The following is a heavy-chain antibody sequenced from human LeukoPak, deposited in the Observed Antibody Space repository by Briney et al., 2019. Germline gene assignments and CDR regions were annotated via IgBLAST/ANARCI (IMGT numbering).Heavy chain of an antibody. Sequence: GGSLRLSCAASGFTFGSYNMNWVRQAPGKGLEWVSSISSSSTYIYYADSVKGRFTISRDNAKKSLYLQMSSLRAEDTAVYYCARDQGGSDPYYFDYWGQGTLVTVSS. CDR2: ISSSSTYI. J-gene: IGHJ4*02. V-gene: IGHV3-21*01. D-gene: IGHD1-26*01. CDR1: GFTFGSYN. CDR3: ARDQGGSDPYYFDY.